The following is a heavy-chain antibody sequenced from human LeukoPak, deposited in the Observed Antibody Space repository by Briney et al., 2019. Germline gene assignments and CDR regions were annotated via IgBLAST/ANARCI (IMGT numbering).Heavy chain of an antibody. CDR2: IWYDGSNK. Sequence: HPGGSLRLSCAASRFIFSNYGMHWVRQAPGKGLEWVAVIWYDGSNKYYADSVKGRFTISRDNSKNMLYLEMNSLRAEDTAVYYCARDPSLRVTLDYWGQGTLVTVSS. CDR3: ARDPSLRVTLDY. J-gene: IGHJ4*02. CDR1: RFIFSNYG. D-gene: IGHD5/OR15-5a*01. V-gene: IGHV3-33*01.